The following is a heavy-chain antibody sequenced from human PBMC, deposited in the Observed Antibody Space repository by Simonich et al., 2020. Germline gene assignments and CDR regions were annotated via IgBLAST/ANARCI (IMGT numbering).Heavy chain of an antibody. CDR2: IKQDGREK. J-gene: IGHJ3*02. CDR1: GFTFSSYW. Sequence: EVQLVESGGGLVQPGGSLRLSCAASGFTFSSYWMSWVRQARGKGLEGVANIKQDGREKYDVDSVKGRFTISRDNAKNSLYLQMNSLRAEDTAVYYCACLGTGDAFDIWGQGTMVTVSS. CDR3: ACLGTGDAFDI. D-gene: IGHD3-9*01. V-gene: IGHV3-7*01.